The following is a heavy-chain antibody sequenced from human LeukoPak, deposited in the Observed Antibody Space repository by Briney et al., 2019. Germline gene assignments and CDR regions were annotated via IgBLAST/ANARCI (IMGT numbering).Heavy chain of an antibody. CDR2: IKQDGSEK. CDR1: SFTISSHW. V-gene: IGHV3-7*01. CDR3: VRGAYYAVY. Sequence: PGGSLRLSCAASSFTISSHWMSWVRQTPGKGLEWVANIKQDGSEKYYVDSVKGRFNIFRDNVKNAVYLQMNRLRVEDTGIYYCVRGAYYAVYWGQGTLVTVSS. J-gene: IGHJ4*02. D-gene: IGHD2/OR15-2a*01.